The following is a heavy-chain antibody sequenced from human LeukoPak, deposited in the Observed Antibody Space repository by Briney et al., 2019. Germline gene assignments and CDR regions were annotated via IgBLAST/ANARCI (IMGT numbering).Heavy chain of an antibody. J-gene: IGHJ4*02. D-gene: IGHD6-19*01. CDR3: VRTYSSGWYGSVDY. V-gene: IGHV3-64D*06. Sequence: GSLRLSCSASGFALSGYAMHWVRQAPGRGLESVSGISSNGDSTYYADSVKGRFTISRDNSKNTLYHQMSSLRAEDTAVYYCVRTYSSGWYGSVDYWGQGTLVTVSS. CDR2: ISSNGDST. CDR1: GFALSGYA.